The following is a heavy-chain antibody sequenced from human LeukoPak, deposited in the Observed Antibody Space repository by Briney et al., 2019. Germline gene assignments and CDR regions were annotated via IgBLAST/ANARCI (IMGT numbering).Heavy chain of an antibody. V-gene: IGHV3-7*01. D-gene: IGHD2-15*01. CDR3: AGCRVETAWSPNQD. J-gene: IGHJ4*02. CDR1: GFTFSSYC. Sequence: GVTLTLSCAAYGFTFSSYCLSWVRQAPGKGLEWMANIKRGGSRKYYVAAVKGRFTISKENAKKSRLQQMNKLGAEETAEYYWAGCRVETAWSPNQDWGQGTLVTVSS. CDR2: IKRGGSRK.